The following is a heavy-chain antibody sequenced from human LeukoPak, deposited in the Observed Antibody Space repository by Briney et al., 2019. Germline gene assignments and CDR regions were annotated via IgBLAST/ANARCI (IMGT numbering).Heavy chain of an antibody. Sequence: PGGSLRLSCAASGFTFSHFAMSWVRQAPGKGLHWVSTISGSGNNTYDAGSVKGRFTISRDNSKNTLYLQMTGLRAEDTAVYYCAKLKRVGIAPFDDWGQGILVTVSS. V-gene: IGHV3-23*01. CDR3: AKLKRVGIAPFDD. CDR2: ISGSGNNT. J-gene: IGHJ4*02. D-gene: IGHD3-10*01. CDR1: GFTFSHFA.